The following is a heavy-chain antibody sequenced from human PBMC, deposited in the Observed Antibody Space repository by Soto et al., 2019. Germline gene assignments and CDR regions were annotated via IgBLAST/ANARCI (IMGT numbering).Heavy chain of an antibody. Sequence: PSETLSLTCAVYGGSFSGYYWSWIRQHPGKGLEWIGYIYYSGSTYYNPSLKSRVTISVDTSKNQFSLKLSSVTAADTAVYYCARETTDYYYYYYMDVWGKGTTVTVSS. CDR1: GGSFSGYY. D-gene: IGHD4-4*01. J-gene: IGHJ6*03. CDR3: ARETTDYYYYYYMDV. V-gene: IGHV4-31*11. CDR2: IYYSGST.